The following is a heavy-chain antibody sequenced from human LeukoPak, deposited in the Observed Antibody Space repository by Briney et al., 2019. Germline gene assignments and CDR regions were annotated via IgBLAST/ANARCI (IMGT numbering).Heavy chain of an antibody. CDR1: GFTFSSYS. J-gene: IGHJ4*02. CDR2: ISSSSRYI. CDR3: ARSPPLPH. Sequence: GGSLRLSCAASGFTFSSYSMNWVRQAPGKGLEWVSSISSSSRYIYYADSVKGRFTISRDNAKNSLYLQMNSLRVDDTAVYYCARSPPLPHWGQGTLVTVSS. V-gene: IGHV3-21*01.